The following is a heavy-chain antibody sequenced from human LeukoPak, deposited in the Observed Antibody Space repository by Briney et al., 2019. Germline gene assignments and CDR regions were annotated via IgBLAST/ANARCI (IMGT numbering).Heavy chain of an antibody. Sequence: SETLSLTCTVYGYSISSGYYWGMSRQPPGRGVEWVGGIYHSGSTYYNPSLKSRVTISVDTSKNQFSLKLSSVTAAATALYYWASSRMALSSFDTWGQGTLVTVSS. D-gene: IGHD5-24*01. CDR1: GYSISSGYY. CDR3: ASSRMALSSFDT. CDR2: IYHSGST. V-gene: IGHV4-38-2*02. J-gene: IGHJ5*02.